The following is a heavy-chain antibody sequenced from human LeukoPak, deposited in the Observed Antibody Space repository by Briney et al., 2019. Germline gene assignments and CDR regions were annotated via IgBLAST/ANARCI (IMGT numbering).Heavy chain of an antibody. CDR3: ARFTYYDILRASYFDY. Sequence: SETLSLTCTVSGGSISSYYWSWIRQPPGKGLEWIGYIYYSGSTNYNPSLKSRVTISVDTSKNQFSLKLSSVTAADTAVYYCARFTYYDILRASYFDYWGQGTLVTVSS. CDR2: IYYSGST. CDR1: GGSISSYY. J-gene: IGHJ4*02. V-gene: IGHV4-59*01. D-gene: IGHD3-9*01.